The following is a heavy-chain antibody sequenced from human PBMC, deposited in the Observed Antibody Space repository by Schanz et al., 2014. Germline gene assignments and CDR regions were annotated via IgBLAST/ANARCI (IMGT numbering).Heavy chain of an antibody. CDR3: ATASSPVREAGAGSSFHL. V-gene: IGHV3-15*01. J-gene: IGHJ5*02. CDR2: IKSKTDGETT. D-gene: IGHD6-13*01. Sequence: EVQLVESGGGLVQPGGSLRLSCATSGFSFSSYAINWVRQAPGKGLEWLGRIKSKTDGETTDYAAPVKGRFSISRDDSQSTLYLQMNSLKIEDTAVYYCATASSPVREAGAGSSFHLWGQGTLVTGSP. CDR1: GFSFSSYA.